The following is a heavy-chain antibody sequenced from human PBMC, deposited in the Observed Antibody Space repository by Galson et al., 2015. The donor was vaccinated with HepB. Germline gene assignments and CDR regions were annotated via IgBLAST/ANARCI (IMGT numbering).Heavy chain of an antibody. CDR1: GGSISSGGYS. J-gene: IGHJ4*02. CDR3: ARESNYYDSRHFDY. Sequence: TLSLTCAVSGGSISSGGYSWSWIRQPPGKGLEWIGYIYHSGSTYYNPSLKSRVTISVDRSKNQFSLKLSSVTAADTAVYYCARESNYYDSRHFDYWGQGTLVTVSS. D-gene: IGHD3-22*01. CDR2: IYHSGST. V-gene: IGHV4-30-2*01.